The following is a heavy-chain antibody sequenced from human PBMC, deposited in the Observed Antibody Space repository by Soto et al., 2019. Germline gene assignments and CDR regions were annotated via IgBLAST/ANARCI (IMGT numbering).Heavy chain of an antibody. CDR2: IYYSGST. D-gene: IGHD4-17*01. V-gene: IGHV4-59*01. J-gene: IGHJ4*02. Sequence: QVQLQESGPGLVTPSETLSLTCTVSGGSISSYYWSWIRQPPGKGLEWIVYIYYSGSTNYNPSLKSRVTISVDTSKNQFALKLSSVTAADTAVYYCARSNGDYVLYFDYSGQGTLVTVSA. CDR1: GGSISSYY. CDR3: ARSNGDYVLYFDY.